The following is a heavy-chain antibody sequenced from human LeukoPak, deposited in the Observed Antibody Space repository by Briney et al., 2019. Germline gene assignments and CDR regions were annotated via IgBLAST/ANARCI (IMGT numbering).Heavy chain of an antibody. Sequence: SETLSLTCTVSGGFISSYYWSWIRQPPGKGLEWIGYIYYSGSTNYNPSLKSRVTISVDTSKNQFSLKLSSVTAADTAVYYCARVYGDYKGDAFDIWGQGTMVTVSS. J-gene: IGHJ3*02. D-gene: IGHD4-17*01. V-gene: IGHV4-59*01. CDR3: ARVYGDYKGDAFDI. CDR1: GGFISSYY. CDR2: IYYSGST.